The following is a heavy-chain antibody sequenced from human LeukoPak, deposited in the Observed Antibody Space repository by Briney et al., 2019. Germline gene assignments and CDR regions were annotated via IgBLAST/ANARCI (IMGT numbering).Heavy chain of an antibody. J-gene: IGHJ4*02. Sequence: PGGSLRLSCAASGFTFSSYGMHWVRQAPGKGLEWVAVISYDGSNKYYADSVRGRFTISRDNSKNTLYLQMNSLRAEDTAVYYCAKDQNYLLLRGQHELDYWGQGTLVTVSS. CDR3: AKDQNYLLLRGQHELDY. V-gene: IGHV3-30*18. D-gene: IGHD2/OR15-2a*01. CDR2: ISYDGSNK. CDR1: GFTFSSYG.